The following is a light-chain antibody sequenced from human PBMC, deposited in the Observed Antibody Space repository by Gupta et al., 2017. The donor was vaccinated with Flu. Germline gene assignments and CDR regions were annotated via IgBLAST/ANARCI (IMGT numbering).Light chain of an antibody. CDR2: AAS. CDR3: QQSYSTPAYS. V-gene: IGKV1-39*01. CDR1: QSISSY. J-gene: IGKJ2*03. Sequence: DIQMTHPPSSLSPSVGDRVTITCRASQSISSYLNWNQQKPGKTPKLLVYAASSVQSGVPSRVSGSGYGTDFTITISSLQREDVATYYCQQSYSTPAYSFGQGTKLEIK.